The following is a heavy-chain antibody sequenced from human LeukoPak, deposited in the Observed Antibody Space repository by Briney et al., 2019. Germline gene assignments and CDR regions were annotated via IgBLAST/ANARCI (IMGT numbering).Heavy chain of an antibody. D-gene: IGHD1-26*01. J-gene: IGHJ3*02. Sequence: ASVKVSCKASGYTFTSYYMHWVRQAPGQGLEWMGIVSPSGDYTTYAQKFQGRVTITADESTSTAYMELSSLRSEDTAVYYCARDRGGSYHDAFDIWGQGTMVTVSS. CDR2: VSPSGDYT. CDR1: GYTFTSYY. V-gene: IGHV1-46*01. CDR3: ARDRGGSYHDAFDI.